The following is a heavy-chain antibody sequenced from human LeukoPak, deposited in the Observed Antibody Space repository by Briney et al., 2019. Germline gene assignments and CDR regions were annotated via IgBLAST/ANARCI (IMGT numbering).Heavy chain of an antibody. Sequence: PSETLSLTCTVSGASILGSSYYWGWIRQPPGKGLXXXXXXYSXGXTYYNPSLKSRVTISVDTSKNQFSLKLSYVTAADTAVYYCARHFSEHFDYVWQNYHPGASDIWGQGTKVTVSS. J-gene: IGHJ3*02. CDR3: ARHFSEHFDYVWQNYHPGASDI. CDR2: XYSXGXT. V-gene: IGHV4-39*01. CDR1: GASILGSSYY. D-gene: IGHD3-16*01.